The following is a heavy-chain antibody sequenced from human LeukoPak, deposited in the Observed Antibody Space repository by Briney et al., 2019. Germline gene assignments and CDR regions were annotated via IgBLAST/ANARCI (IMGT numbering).Heavy chain of an antibody. V-gene: IGHV1-8*01. CDR3: ARVADGTYYYDSSGYYFDY. J-gene: IGHJ4*02. Sequence: ASVKVSCKASGSTFTSYDINLVRQATGQGLEWMGWMNPNSGNTGYAQKFQGRVTMTRNTSISTAYMELSSLRSEDTAVYYCARVADGTYYYDSSGYYFDYSGQGTLVTVSS. CDR1: GSTFTSYD. D-gene: IGHD3-22*01. CDR2: MNPNSGNT.